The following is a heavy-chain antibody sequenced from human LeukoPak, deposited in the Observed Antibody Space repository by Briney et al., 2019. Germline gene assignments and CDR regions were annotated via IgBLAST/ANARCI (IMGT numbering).Heavy chain of an antibody. J-gene: IGHJ4*02. Sequence: PGGSLRLSCAASEFTFSNYGMHWVRQAPGKGLEWVAFIRYDGTNKYYADSVKGRFTISRDNSKNTLYLQMNSLRAEDTAVYYCARMTVTTGLFDYWGQGTLVTVSS. CDR3: ARMTVTTGLFDY. CDR2: IRYDGTNK. CDR1: EFTFSNYG. D-gene: IGHD4-17*01. V-gene: IGHV3-30*02.